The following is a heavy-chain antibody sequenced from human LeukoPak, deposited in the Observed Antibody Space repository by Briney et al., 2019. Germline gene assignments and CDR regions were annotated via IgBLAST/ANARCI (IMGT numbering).Heavy chain of an antibody. Sequence: ASVKVSCKASGYTFTSYGISWVRQAPGQGLEWMGWINTNTGNPTYAQGFTGRFVFSLDTSVSTAYLQISSLKAEDTAVYYCARVLYGSWYRTPGPLHYWGQGTLVTVPS. CDR1: GYTFTSYG. J-gene: IGHJ4*02. CDR3: ARVLYGSWYRTPGPLHY. V-gene: IGHV7-4-1*02. CDR2: INTNTGNP. D-gene: IGHD6-13*01.